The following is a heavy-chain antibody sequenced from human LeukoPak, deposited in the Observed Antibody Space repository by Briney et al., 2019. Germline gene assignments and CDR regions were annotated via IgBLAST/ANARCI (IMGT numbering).Heavy chain of an antibody. V-gene: IGHV3-7*03. CDR2: IKQDGSEE. CDR3: ASHDYGDYASIDY. Sequence: GGSLRLSCAASGFTVSSNYMSWVRQAPGKGLEWVANIKQDGSEEYYVDSVRGRFTISRDNAKNSLYLQMNTLRAEDTAVYYCASHDYGDYASIDYWGQGSLVTVSS. J-gene: IGHJ4*02. CDR1: GFTVSSNY. D-gene: IGHD4-17*01.